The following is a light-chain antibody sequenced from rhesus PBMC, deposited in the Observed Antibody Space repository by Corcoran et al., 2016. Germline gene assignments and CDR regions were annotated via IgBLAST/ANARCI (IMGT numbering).Light chain of an antibody. J-gene: IGKJ2*01. CDR3: QQYYDNPYS. V-gene: IGKV1S12*01. CDR1: QNIYSN. CDR2: AAS. Sequence: DIQMTQSPSALSASVGDRVTISCRASQNIYSNLAWYQQQPGKAPKLLIYAASSFQTGITSRFSGSGSGTDFTLTISSLQPEDAAAYYCQQYYDNPYSFGQGTKVEIK.